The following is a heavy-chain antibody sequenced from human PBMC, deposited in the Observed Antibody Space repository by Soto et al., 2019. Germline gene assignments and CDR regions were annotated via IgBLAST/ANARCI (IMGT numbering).Heavy chain of an antibody. Sequence: GGSLRLSCAASGFTFSSYAMSWVRQAPGKGLEWVSGISGSGGSAYFADSVKGRFTISRDNSKNTLYLQMNSLRAEDTAVYYCAKGRAARGPGLYYFDYWGQGTLVTVSS. V-gene: IGHV3-23*01. J-gene: IGHJ4*02. CDR1: GFTFSSYA. CDR3: AKGRAARGPGLYYFDY. D-gene: IGHD3-16*01. CDR2: ISGSGGSA.